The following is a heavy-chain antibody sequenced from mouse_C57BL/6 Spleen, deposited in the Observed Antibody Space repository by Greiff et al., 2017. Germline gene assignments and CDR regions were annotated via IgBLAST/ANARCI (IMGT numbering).Heavy chain of an antibody. J-gene: IGHJ1*03. V-gene: IGHV1-54*01. CDR2: INPGSGGT. D-gene: IGHD1-1*01. Sequence: QVQLQQSGAELVRPGTSVTVSCKASGYAFTNYLIEWVKQRPGQGLEWIGVINPGSGGTNYNEKFKGKATLTADKSSSTDYMQLSSLTSEDSAVYFCAFTTVARYFDVWGTGTTVTVSS. CDR3: AFTTVARYFDV. CDR1: GYAFTNYL.